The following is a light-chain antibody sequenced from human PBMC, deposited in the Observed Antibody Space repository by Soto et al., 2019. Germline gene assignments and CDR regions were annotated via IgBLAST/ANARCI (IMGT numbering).Light chain of an antibody. CDR1: QTVSNNY. J-gene: IGKJ1*01. CDR2: GAS. Sequence: TLSCRASQTVSNNYLAWYQQKPGQAPRLVIYGASNRATGIPDRFSASGSGTDFTLTISRLEPEDFAVYYCQQYISSPLTFGQGTKVDIK. CDR3: QQYISSPLT. V-gene: IGKV3-20*01.